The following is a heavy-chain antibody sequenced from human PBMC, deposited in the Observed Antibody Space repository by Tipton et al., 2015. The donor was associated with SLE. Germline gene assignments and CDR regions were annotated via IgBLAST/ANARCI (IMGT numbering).Heavy chain of an antibody. CDR3: ARNRYRGYAAETNYYNYYFPDV. J-gene: IGHJ6*03. D-gene: IGHD5-12*01. CDR2: IYYSGNT. V-gene: IGHV4-59*01. CDR1: GASISGYY. Sequence: TLSLTCTVSGASISGYYWSWIRQPPGKGLEWIGYIYYSGNTNYNPSLKSRVTMSIDTSMIQVSLKLSSVTAADTAVYYCARNRYRGYAAETNYYNYYFPDVWGKGTTVTVSS.